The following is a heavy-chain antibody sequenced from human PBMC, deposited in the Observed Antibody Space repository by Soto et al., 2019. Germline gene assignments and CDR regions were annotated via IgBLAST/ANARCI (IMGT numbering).Heavy chain of an antibody. V-gene: IGHV3-43*01. CDR1: GFTFDDYT. D-gene: IGHD3-10*01. CDR2: ISWDGGST. Sequence: GGSLRLSCAASGFTFDDYTMHWVRQAPGKGLEWVSLISWDGGSTYYADSVKGRFTISRDNSKNSLYLQTNSLRTEDTALYYCAKEGVEAFAYYYYGTDVWGQGTTVTVSS. CDR3: AKEGVEAFAYYYYGTDV. J-gene: IGHJ6*02.